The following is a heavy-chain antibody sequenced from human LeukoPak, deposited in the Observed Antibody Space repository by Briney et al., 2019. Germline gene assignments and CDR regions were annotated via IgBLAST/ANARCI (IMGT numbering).Heavy chain of an antibody. CDR2: ISYDGSNK. J-gene: IGHJ4*02. CDR1: GFTFSSYA. Sequence: PGRSLRLSCAASGFTFSSYAMHWVRQAPGKGLEWVAVISYDGSNKYYADSVKGRFTISRDNSKNTLYLLMNSLRAEDTAVYYCARVTHGYWGQGTLVTVSS. CDR3: ARVTHGY. V-gene: IGHV3-30*01.